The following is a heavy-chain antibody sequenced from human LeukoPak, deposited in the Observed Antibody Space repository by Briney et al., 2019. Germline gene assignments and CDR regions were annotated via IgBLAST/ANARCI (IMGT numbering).Heavy chain of an antibody. CDR1: GFTFSDYY. CDR3: AALAAAGAHFQH. J-gene: IGHJ1*01. V-gene: IGHV3-23*01. D-gene: IGHD6-13*01. Sequence: GGSLRLSCAASGFTFSDYYMSWIRQAPGKGLEWVSAISGSGGSTYYADSVKGRFTISRDNSKNTLYLQMNSLRAEDTAVYYCAALAAAGAHFQHWGQGTLVTVSS. CDR2: ISGSGGST.